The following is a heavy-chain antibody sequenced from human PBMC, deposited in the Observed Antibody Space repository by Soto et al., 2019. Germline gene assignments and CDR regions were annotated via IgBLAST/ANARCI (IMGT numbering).Heavy chain of an antibody. J-gene: IGHJ4*01. CDR1: GYIFTGYS. Sequence: ASVKVSCKTSGYIFTGYSLHWGRQAPGQGLEWVGWINPNSGDTQYAHKFQGRVILTRDTSISTVYMELSGLTSDDTAVYYCAREAAAGVSCDYWG. V-gene: IGHV1-2*07. CDR2: INPNSGDT. CDR3: AREAAAGVSCDY.